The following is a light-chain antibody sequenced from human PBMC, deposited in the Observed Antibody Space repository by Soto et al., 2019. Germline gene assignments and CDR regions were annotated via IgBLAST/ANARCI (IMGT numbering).Light chain of an antibody. J-gene: IGLJ1*01. CDR2: DVS. V-gene: IGLV2-14*01. CDR3: SSYTSSNTFV. Sequence: LAQPASVSGSPGQSIAISCTGTSSDVGRYNYVSWFQQHPGKAPKLMIYDVSNRPSGVSDRFSGSKSGNTASLTISGLQAEDEADYYCSSYTSSNTFVFGTGTKVTVL. CDR1: SSDVGRYNY.